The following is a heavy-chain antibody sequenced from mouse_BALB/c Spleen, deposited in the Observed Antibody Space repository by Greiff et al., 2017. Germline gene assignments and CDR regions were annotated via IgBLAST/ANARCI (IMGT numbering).Heavy chain of an antibody. CDR2: IYPGDGDT. J-gene: IGHJ4*01. Sequence: QVQLQQSGAELARPGASVKLSCKASGYTFTSYWMQWVKQRPGQGLEWIGAIYPGDGDTRYTQKFKGKATLTADKSSSTAYMQLSSLASEGSAVYYCARGAILGGPYAMDYWGQGTSVTVSS. V-gene: IGHV1-87*01. CDR3: ARGAILGGPYAMDY. D-gene: IGHD1-1*02. CDR1: GYTFTSYW.